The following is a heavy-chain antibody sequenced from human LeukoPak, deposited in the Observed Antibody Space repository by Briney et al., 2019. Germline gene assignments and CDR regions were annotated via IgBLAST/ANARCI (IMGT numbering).Heavy chain of an antibody. CDR2: INAGNGNT. V-gene: IGHV1-3*01. CDR1: GYTFTSYA. CDR3: ARDGRDSSGWYSGFDY. J-gene: IGHJ4*02. D-gene: IGHD6-19*01. Sequence: GDSVKVSCKASGYTFTSYAMHWVRQAPGQRLEWMGWINAGNGNTKYSQKFQGRVTITRDTSASTAYMELSSLRSEDTAVYYCARDGRDSSGWYSGFDYWGQGTLVTVSS.